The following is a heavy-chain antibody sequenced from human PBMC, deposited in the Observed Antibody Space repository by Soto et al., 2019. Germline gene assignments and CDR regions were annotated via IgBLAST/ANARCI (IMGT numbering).Heavy chain of an antibody. D-gene: IGHD2-15*01. CDR3: ATMGTPATGLYYFDF. CDR2: ISYSGSA. V-gene: IGHV4-30-4*01. Sequence: SETLSLTCTVSGGSISSCNYYWSWIRQPPGKGLEWIGFISYSGSAYYNPSLKSRVTISVDTSKNQFSLNLSFVTAADTAVYYCATMGTPATGLYYFDFWGQGTLVTVSS. CDR1: GGSISSCNYY. J-gene: IGHJ4*02.